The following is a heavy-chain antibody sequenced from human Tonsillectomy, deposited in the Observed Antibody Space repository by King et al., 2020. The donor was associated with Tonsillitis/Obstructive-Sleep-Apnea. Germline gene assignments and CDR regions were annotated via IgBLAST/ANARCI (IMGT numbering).Heavy chain of an antibody. D-gene: IGHD3-22*01. V-gene: IGHV3-23*04. CDR3: AKGQGGGYYDTIGHSLDY. J-gene: IGHJ4*02. Sequence: VQLVESGGGLVQPGESLRLSCAASGFTFTSYAMSWVRQAPGKGLEWVSTISGSGGSTFYADSVKGRFTISRDNSKNTLYLQMNSLRADDTAVYYCAKGQGGGYYDTIGHSLDYWGQGTLVTVSS. CDR2: ISGSGGST. CDR1: GFTFTSYA.